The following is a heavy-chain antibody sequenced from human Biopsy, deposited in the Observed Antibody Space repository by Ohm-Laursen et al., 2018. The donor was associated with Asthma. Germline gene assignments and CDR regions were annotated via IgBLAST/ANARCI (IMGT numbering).Heavy chain of an antibody. CDR3: ARAYGGSFSSGSFDI. D-gene: IGHD4-23*01. J-gene: IGHJ3*02. Sequence: SLRLSCAASGFAVSRDHMFWVRQAPGKGLEWVSVIYSGGTSHTADSVRGRFTISRDFSKNTLSLQMNSLRAEDTAVYYCARAYGGSFSSGSFDIWGQGTMVTVSS. CDR2: IYSGGTS. V-gene: IGHV3-53*01. CDR1: GFAVSRDH.